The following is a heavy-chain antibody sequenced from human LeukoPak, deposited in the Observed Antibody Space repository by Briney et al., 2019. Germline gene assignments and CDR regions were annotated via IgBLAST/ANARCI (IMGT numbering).Heavy chain of an antibody. Sequence: SVKVSCKASGGTFSSYAISWVRQAPGQGLEWMGRIIPIFGTANYAQKFQGRVTITTDESTSTAYMELSSLRSEDTAVYYCASRRYYDFWSGYYPRYYYYMDVWDKGTTVTVSS. CDR3: ASRRYYDFWSGYYPRYYYYMDV. CDR1: GGTFSSYA. D-gene: IGHD3-3*01. V-gene: IGHV1-69*05. J-gene: IGHJ6*03. CDR2: IIPIFGTA.